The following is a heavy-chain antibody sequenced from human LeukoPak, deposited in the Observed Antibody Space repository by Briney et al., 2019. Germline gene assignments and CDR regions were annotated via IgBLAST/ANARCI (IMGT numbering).Heavy chain of an antibody. Sequence: GASVKVSCKASGYTFTSYYMHWVRQAPGQGLEWMGIINPSGGSTSYAQKFQGRVTMTRDMSTSTVYMELSSLRSEDTAVYYCASRFRSGWSPFDSWGQGTLVTVSS. V-gene: IGHV1-46*01. D-gene: IGHD6-19*01. J-gene: IGHJ4*02. CDR3: ASRFRSGWSPFDS. CDR1: GYTFTSYY. CDR2: INPSGGST.